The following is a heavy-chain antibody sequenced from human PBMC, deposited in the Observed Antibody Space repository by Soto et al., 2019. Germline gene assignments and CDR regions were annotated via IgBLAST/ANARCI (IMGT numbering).Heavy chain of an antibody. CDR3: ARRYYFDSSGYADALDV. V-gene: IGHV4-30-4*01. CDR1: GDSISSGEYY. Sequence: QVHLQKSGPGLVKPSQTLSLTCTVSGDSISSGEYYWAWIRQPPGKGLEWIGYVFYKGNTYYNPSLKSRLSIDVDTAKSQFSLRLSSVTAADTAVYYCARRYYFDSSGYADALDVWGQGTNVIVSS. J-gene: IGHJ3*01. CDR2: VFYKGNT. D-gene: IGHD3-22*01.